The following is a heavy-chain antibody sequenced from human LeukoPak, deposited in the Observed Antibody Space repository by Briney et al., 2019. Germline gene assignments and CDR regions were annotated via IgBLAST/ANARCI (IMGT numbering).Heavy chain of an antibody. CDR1: GYTFTVHY. V-gene: IGHV1-2*02. CDR2: INPSSGDT. CDR3: ARVPRPKYAGGQWDGDY. J-gene: IGHJ4*02. Sequence: GASVKVSCKTSGYTFTVHYMHWVRQAPGQGLEWMGWINPSSGDTNYAQKFQGRVTMTRDTSISTAYMDLSRLRSDDTAVYYCARVPRPKYAGGQWDGDYWGQGTLVIVSS. D-gene: IGHD1-26*01.